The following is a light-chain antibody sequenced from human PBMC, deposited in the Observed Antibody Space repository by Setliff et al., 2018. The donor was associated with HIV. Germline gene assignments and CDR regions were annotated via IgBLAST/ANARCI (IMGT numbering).Light chain of an antibody. CDR1: TSNIGTNN. J-gene: IGLJ1*01. CDR2: ADN. CDR3: AAWDDSLNGRGV. Sequence: QSALTQPPSASGTPGQRVTISCSGSTSNIGTNNVNWYQHLPGTAPKLLIYADNQRPSGVPDRFSGSKSGTSASLAISGLQPEDEADYYCAAWDDSLNGRGVFGTGTKVTVL. V-gene: IGLV1-44*01.